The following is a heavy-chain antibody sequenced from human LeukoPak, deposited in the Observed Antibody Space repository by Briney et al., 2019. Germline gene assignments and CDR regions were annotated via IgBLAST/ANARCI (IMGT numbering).Heavy chain of an antibody. D-gene: IGHD3-16*01. Sequence: GGYLRLSCAASGFTFSSYAMSWVRQAPGKGLEWVASINHNGNVNYYVDSVKGRFTISRDNAKNSLYLQMSNSRAEDTAAYFCARGGGLDVWGQGATVTVSS. CDR2: INHNGNVN. CDR3: ARGGGLDV. V-gene: IGHV3-7*03. CDR1: GFTFSSYA. J-gene: IGHJ6*02.